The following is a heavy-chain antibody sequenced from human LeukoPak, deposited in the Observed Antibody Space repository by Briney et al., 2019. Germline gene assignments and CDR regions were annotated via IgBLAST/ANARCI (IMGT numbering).Heavy chain of an antibody. CDR3: SARRGAY. CDR2: IKRKTAGRTT. J-gene: IGHJ4*02. CDR1: GFTFSNAW. Sequence: PGGSLRLSCAASGFTFSNAWMSWVRQAPGKGMEWVGRIKRKTAGRTTDYAAPVKGRFTISRDASTNSMYLQMDSLKTEDPAAYYCSARRGAYWGQGNLVTVSS. D-gene: IGHD3-10*01. V-gene: IGHV3-15*01.